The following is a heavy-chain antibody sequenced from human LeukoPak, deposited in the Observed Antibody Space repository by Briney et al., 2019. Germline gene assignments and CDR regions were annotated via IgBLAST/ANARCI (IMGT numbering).Heavy chain of an antibody. V-gene: IGHV3-30-3*01. J-gene: IGHJ4*02. D-gene: IGHD6-13*01. Sequence: GGSLRLSCAASGFTFSSYAMHWVRQAPGKGLEWVAVISYDGSNKYYADSVKGRFTISRDNSKNTLYLQMNSLRAEDTAVYYCARDQQGIAAAAGNFDYWGQGTLVTVSS. CDR3: ARDQQGIAAAAGNFDY. CDR1: GFTFSSYA. CDR2: ISYDGSNK.